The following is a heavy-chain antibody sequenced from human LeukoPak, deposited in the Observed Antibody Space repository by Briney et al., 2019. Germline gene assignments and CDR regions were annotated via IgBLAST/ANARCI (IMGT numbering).Heavy chain of an antibody. Sequence: PGRSLRLSCAASGFTFSIYVMHWVRQAPGKGLEWVAVISYDGSNKYYADSVKGRFTISRDNAKNSLYLQMNSLRAEDTAVYYCERADWNEGGGFDIWGEGTMVTVSS. CDR3: ERADWNEGGGFDI. CDR1: GFTFSIYV. D-gene: IGHD1-1*01. V-gene: IGHV3-30*03. J-gene: IGHJ3*02. CDR2: ISYDGSNK.